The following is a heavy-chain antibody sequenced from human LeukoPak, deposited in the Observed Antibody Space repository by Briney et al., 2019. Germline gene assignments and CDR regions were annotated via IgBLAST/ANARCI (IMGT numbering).Heavy chain of an antibody. CDR2: ISGNGGTT. D-gene: IGHD3-22*01. V-gene: IGHV3-64*01. J-gene: IGHJ5*02. CDR3: TSRHERDYYDSSGST. Sequence: GGSLRLSCAASGFTFSNYAMHWVRQAPGKGLEYVSTISGNGGTTYYATSVKGRFTISRDNSKNTLYLQMGSLRAEDMAVYYCTSRHERDYYDSSGSTWGQGTQVTVSS. CDR1: GFTFSNYA.